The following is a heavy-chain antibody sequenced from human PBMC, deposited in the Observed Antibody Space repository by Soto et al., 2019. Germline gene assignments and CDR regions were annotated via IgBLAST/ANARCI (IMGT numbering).Heavy chain of an antibody. Sequence: GGSLRLSCAASGFTFSSYAMSWVRQAPGKGLEWVSAISGSGGSTYYADSVKGRFTISRDNSKNTLYLQMNSLRAEDTAVYYCAKTGYYDFWSDYMDVWGKGTTVTVSS. CDR1: GFTFSSYA. D-gene: IGHD3-3*01. J-gene: IGHJ6*03. V-gene: IGHV3-23*01. CDR3: AKTGYYDFWSDYMDV. CDR2: ISGSGGST.